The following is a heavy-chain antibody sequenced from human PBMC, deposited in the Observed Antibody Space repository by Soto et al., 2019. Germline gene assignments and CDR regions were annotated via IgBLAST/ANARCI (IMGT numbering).Heavy chain of an antibody. CDR1: GGSISSYY. Sequence: SETLSLTCTVPGGSISSYYWSWIRQPPGKGLEWIGYIYYSGSTNYNPSLKSRVTISVDTSKNQFSLKLSSVTAADTAVYYCAREPYGDYYFDYWGQGTLVTVSS. J-gene: IGHJ4*02. V-gene: IGHV4-59*01. CDR3: AREPYGDYYFDY. D-gene: IGHD4-17*01. CDR2: IYYSGST.